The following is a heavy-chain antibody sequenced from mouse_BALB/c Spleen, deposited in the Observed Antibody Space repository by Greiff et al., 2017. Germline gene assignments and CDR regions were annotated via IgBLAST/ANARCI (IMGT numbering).Heavy chain of an antibody. CDR2: ISSGGSYT. J-gene: IGHJ1*01. D-gene: IGHD2-2*01. CDR1: GFTFSSYT. CDR3: TREGNGYDGYWYFDV. V-gene: IGHV5-6-4*01. Sequence: EVKLVESGGGLVKPGGSLKLSCAASGFTFSSYTMSWVRQTPEKRLEWVATISSGGSYTYYPDSVKGRFTISRDNAKNTLYLQMSSLKSEDTAMYYCTREGNGYDGYWYFDVWGAGTTVTVSS.